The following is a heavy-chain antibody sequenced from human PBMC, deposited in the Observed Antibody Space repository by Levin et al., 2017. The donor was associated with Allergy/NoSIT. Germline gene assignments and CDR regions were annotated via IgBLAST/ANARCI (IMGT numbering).Heavy chain of an antibody. J-gene: IGHJ3*02. CDR3: ARDQYNWNEGDAFDI. CDR2: IYYSGST. CDR1: GGSISSYY. V-gene: IGHV4-59*01. D-gene: IGHD1-1*01. Sequence: SQTLSLTCTVSGGSISSYYWSWIRQPPGKGLEWIGYIYYSGSTNYNPSLKSRVTISVDTSKNQFSLKLSSVTAADTAVYYCARDQYNWNEGDAFDIWGQGTMVTVSS.